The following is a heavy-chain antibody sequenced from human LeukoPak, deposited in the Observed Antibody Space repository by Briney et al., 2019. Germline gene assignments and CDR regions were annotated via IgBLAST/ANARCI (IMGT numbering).Heavy chain of an antibody. V-gene: IGHV4-61*01. D-gene: IGHD3-22*01. CDR3: ARDRYYDSSGYYRRYYYMDV. Sequence: SETLSLTCTVSGCSISSSSYYWGWIRQPPGKGLEWIGYIYYSGSTNYNPSLKSRVTISVDTSKNQFSLKLSSVTAADTAVYYCARDRYYDSSGYYRRYYYMDVWGKGTTVTISS. J-gene: IGHJ6*03. CDR2: IYYSGST. CDR1: GCSISSSSYY.